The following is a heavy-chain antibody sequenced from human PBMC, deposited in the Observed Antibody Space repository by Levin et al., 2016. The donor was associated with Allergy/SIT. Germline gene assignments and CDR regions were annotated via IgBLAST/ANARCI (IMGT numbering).Heavy chain of an antibody. CDR1: GFTFSDYY. CDR3: ATHRPRDGFIYNSYYFDY. J-gene: IGHJ4*02. Sequence: GESLKISCAASGFTFSDYYMSWIRQAPGKGLEWVSYISSSSSYTNYADSVKGRFTISRDNAKNSLYLQMNSLRAEDTAVYYCATHRPRDGFIYNSYYFDYWGQGTLVTVSS. V-gene: IGHV3-11*03. CDR2: ISSSSSYT. D-gene: IGHD5-24*01.